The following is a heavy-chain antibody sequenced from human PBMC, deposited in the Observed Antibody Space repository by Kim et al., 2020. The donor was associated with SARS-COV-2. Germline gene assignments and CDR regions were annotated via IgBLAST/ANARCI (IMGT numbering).Heavy chain of an antibody. V-gene: IGHV4-39*02. CDR3: VRRKGNGDQLDY. CDR2: IYYSGNT. J-gene: IGHJ4*02. CDR1: GGSIRTTSYY. Sequence: SETLSLTCTVSGGSIRTTSYYWGWIRQPPGKGLEWIGNIYYSGNTYYNPSLKSRVTISIDTSKNHFSLNLSSVTAADTAVYYCVRRKGNGDQLDYWGQGILVTVSS. D-gene: IGHD4-17*01.